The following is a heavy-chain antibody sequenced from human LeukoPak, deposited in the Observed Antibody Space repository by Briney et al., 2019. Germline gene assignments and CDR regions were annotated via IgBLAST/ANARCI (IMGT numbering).Heavy chain of an antibody. J-gene: IGHJ4*02. CDR2: INHSGST. Sequence: SETLSLTCAVYGGSFSGYYWSWIRQPPGKGLEWIGEINHSGSTNYNPSLKGRVTISVDTSKNQFSLKLSSVTAADTAVYYCARGLAVAGMRGYYFDYWGQGTLVTVSS. CDR1: GGSFSGYY. D-gene: IGHD6-19*01. CDR3: ARGLAVAGMRGYYFDY. V-gene: IGHV4-34*01.